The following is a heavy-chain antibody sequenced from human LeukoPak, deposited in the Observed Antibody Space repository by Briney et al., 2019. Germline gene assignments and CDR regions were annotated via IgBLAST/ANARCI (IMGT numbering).Heavy chain of an antibody. Sequence: SVKVSCKASGGTFSSYAISWVRQAPGQGREWMGGIIPIFGTANYAQKFQGRVTITTDESTSTAYMELSSLRSEDTAVYYCARDTYCGGDCAGDYFDYWGQGTLVTVSS. V-gene: IGHV1-69*05. CDR2: IIPIFGTA. CDR1: GGTFSSYA. CDR3: ARDTYCGGDCAGDYFDY. J-gene: IGHJ4*02. D-gene: IGHD2-21*01.